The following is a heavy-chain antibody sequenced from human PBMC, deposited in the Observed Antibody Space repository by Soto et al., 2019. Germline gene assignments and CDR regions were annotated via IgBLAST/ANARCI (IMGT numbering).Heavy chain of an antibody. V-gene: IGHV1-69*08. CDR3: ARAGCYYGMDV. J-gene: IGHJ6*02. Sequence: QVQLVQSGAEVKKPGSSVKVSGKASGGTFSSYTISWVRQAPGQGLEWMGRIIPILGTANYAQKFQGRDTITTHKSTSTAYMELSSLRSEDTAVYYFARAGCYYGMDVWGQGTTVTVSS. CDR1: GGTFSSYT. CDR2: IIPILGTA. D-gene: IGHD6-19*01.